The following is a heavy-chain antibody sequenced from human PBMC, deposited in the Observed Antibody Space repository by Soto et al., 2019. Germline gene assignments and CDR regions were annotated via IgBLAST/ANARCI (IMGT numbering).Heavy chain of an antibody. CDR2: ISYDGSNK. Sequence: QVQLVESGGGVVQPGRSLRLSCAASGFTFSSYGMHWVRQAPGKGLEWVAVISYDGSNKYYADSVKGRFTISRDNSKNTLYLQMNSLRAEDTAVYYCAKELAVAGTLAAYYYYDMDVWGQGTTVTVSS. D-gene: IGHD6-19*01. J-gene: IGHJ6*02. CDR1: GFTFSSYG. V-gene: IGHV3-30*18. CDR3: AKELAVAGTLAAYYYYDMDV.